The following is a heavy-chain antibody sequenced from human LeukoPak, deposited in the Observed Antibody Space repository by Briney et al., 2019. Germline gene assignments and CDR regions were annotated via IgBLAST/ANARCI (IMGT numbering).Heavy chain of an antibody. CDR2: ISAYNGNT. Sequence: ASVKVSCKASGYTFTSNGISWVRQAPGQGPEWMGWISAYNGNTNYAQKFQGRVTMTTDTSTSTAYMELRSLRSDDTAVYYCARSDYGDYVADELWGQGTLVTVSS. J-gene: IGHJ4*02. CDR3: ARSDYGDYVADEL. D-gene: IGHD4-17*01. CDR1: GYTFTSNG. V-gene: IGHV1-18*01.